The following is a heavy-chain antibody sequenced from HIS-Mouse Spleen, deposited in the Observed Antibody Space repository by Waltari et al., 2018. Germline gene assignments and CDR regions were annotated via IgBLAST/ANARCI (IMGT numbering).Heavy chain of an antibody. Sequence: QVQLVESGGGVVQPGRSLSLSCAASGFTFSSYGLLWVRQPPGKGLEWIGSIYYSGSTYYNPSLKSRVTISVDTSKNQFSLKLSSVTAADTAVYYCAREIPYSSSWYDWYFDLWGRGTLVTVSS. CDR3: AREIPYSSSWYDWYFDL. CDR2: IYYSGST. D-gene: IGHD6-13*01. J-gene: IGHJ2*01. CDR1: GFTFSSYG. V-gene: IGHV4-39*07.